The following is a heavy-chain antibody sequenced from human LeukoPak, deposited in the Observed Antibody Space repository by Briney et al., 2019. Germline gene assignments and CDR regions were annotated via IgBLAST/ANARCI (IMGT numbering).Heavy chain of an antibody. Sequence: GASVTVSCKASGYTLTSYGTRGVRHPPRQGLEWMGWISIYPSNTNYAQKLQGRVTMTTDTSTSTDYMELRSLRSDDTAVYYCARGLCDSWGEGTLVTASS. CDR1: GYTLTSYG. CDR2: ISIYPSNT. CDR3: ARGLCDS. J-gene: IGHJ4*02. V-gene: IGHV1-18*01. D-gene: IGHD3-16*01.